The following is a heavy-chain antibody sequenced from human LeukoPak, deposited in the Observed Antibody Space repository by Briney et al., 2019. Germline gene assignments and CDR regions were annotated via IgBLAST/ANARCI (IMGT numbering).Heavy chain of an antibody. Sequence: GGSLRLSCVASGFTFSNYEMKWVRQAPGKGLEWVSYISGSAGTTIYYADSVKGRFTISIDNAKNSLYLQMNSLRAEDTAIYYCARDEGYCSSWGQGTLVTVSS. CDR2: ISGSAGTTI. J-gene: IGHJ5*02. V-gene: IGHV3-48*03. CDR1: GFTFSNYE. D-gene: IGHD2-15*01. CDR3: ARDEGYCSS.